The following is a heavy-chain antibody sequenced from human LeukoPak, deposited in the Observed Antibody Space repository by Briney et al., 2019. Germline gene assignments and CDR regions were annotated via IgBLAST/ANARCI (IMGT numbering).Heavy chain of an antibody. D-gene: IGHD1-26*01. CDR3: ARDRWELLTFDY. Sequence: SETLSLTCTVSGGSISSSSYYWGWIRQPPGKGLEWIGSIYYSGSTYYNPSLKSRVTISVDTSKNQFSLKLSSVTAADTAVYYCARDRWELLTFDYWGQGTLVTVSS. J-gene: IGHJ4*02. CDR2: IYYSGST. CDR1: GGSISSSSYY. V-gene: IGHV4-39*07.